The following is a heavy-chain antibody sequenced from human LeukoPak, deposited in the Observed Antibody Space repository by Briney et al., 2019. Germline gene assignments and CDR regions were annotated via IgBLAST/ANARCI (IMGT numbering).Heavy chain of an antibody. D-gene: IGHD3-22*01. Sequence: PSETLSLTCTVSGGSISSYYWSWIRQPPGKGLEWIGYIYYSGSTNYNPSLKSRVTISVDTSKNQFSLKLSSVTAADAAVYYCARGSGSGCFRPHDYWGQGTLVTVSS. CDR1: GGSISSYY. V-gene: IGHV4-59*12. J-gene: IGHJ4*02. CDR3: ARGSGSGCFRPHDY. CDR2: IYYSGST.